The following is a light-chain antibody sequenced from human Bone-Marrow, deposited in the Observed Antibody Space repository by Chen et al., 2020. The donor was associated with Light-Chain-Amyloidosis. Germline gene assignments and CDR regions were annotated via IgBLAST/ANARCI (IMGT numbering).Light chain of an antibody. CDR2: EVN. CDR1: SSDVGSFNL. CDR3: CSYAGSNTYV. Sequence: FALPQPASVSGSPGHSITISCTGTSSDVGSFNLVSWYQQHPGKAPKLMIYEVNKRPSGVSNRFSGSKSGNTASLTISGLQAEDEADYYCCSYAGSNTYVFGTETKVTVL. V-gene: IGLV2-23*02. J-gene: IGLJ1*01.